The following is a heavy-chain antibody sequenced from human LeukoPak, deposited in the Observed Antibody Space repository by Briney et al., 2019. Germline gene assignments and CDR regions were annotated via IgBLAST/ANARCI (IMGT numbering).Heavy chain of an antibody. Sequence: LGESLKISCKGSGYTFTSYWIGWVRQMPGKGLEWMGIIYPGDSDTRYSPSFQGQVTISVDKSISTAYLQWTSLKASDTAMYYCARQDGAAKYYFEYWGQGTLVTVSS. D-gene: IGHD5-24*01. CDR1: GYTFTSYW. J-gene: IGHJ4*02. CDR2: IYPGDSDT. CDR3: ARQDGAAKYYFEY. V-gene: IGHV5-51*01.